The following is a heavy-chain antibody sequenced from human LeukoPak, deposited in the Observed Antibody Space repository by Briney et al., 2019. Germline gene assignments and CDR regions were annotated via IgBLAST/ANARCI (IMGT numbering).Heavy chain of an antibody. CDR2: INADGSST. CDR3: ARESPHCSGVSCFFDY. Sequence: PGGSLRLSCAASGFTFNNYWMHWVRQAPGKGLVWVSLINADGSSTSYADSVKGRFTISRDNAKNSLYLQMNSLRAEDTAIYYCARESPHCSGVSCFFDYWGQGTLVTVSS. D-gene: IGHD2-15*01. CDR1: GFTFNNYW. V-gene: IGHV3-74*01. J-gene: IGHJ4*02.